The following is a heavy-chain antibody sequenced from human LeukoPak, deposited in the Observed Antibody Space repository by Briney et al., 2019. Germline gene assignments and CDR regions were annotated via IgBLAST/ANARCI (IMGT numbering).Heavy chain of an antibody. D-gene: IGHD2-21*02. CDR1: GGAFSSYA. Sequence: GASVKFSCKASGGAFSSYAISWVRQAPGQGLEWMGRIIPIFGTANYAQKFQGRVTITTDESTSTAYMELSSLRSEDTAVYYCARVIFRVYCGGDWYPLWGQGTLVTVSS. CDR3: ARVIFRVYCGGDWYPL. CDR2: IIPIFGTA. V-gene: IGHV1-69*05. J-gene: IGHJ4*02.